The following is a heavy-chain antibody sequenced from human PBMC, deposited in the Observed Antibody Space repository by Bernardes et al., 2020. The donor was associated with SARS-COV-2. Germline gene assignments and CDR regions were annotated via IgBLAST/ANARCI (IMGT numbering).Heavy chain of an antibody. CDR2: MNPNSGNT. CDR3: ARLSPPIVVVPAAMFYYYGMDV. D-gene: IGHD2-2*01. J-gene: IGHJ6*02. Sequence: ASVKVSCMASGYTFTSYDINWVRQATGQGLEWMGWMNPNSGNTGYAQKFQGRVTMTRNTSISTAYMELSSLRSEDTAVYYCARLSPPIVVVPAAMFYYYGMDVWGQGTTVTVSS. CDR1: GYTFTSYD. V-gene: IGHV1-8*01.